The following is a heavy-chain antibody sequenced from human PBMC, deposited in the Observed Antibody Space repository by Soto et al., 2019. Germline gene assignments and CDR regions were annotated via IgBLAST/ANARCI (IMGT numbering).Heavy chain of an antibody. CDR3: ARGPQPHFNYYYYYGMDV. Sequence: GGSLRLSCAASGFTFISYSMNWVRQAPGKGLEWVSSTSSSSSYIYYADSVKGRFTISRDNAKNSLYLQMNSLRAEDTAVYYCARGPQPHFNYYYYYGMDVWGQGTTVTVSS. CDR2: TSSSSSYI. J-gene: IGHJ6*02. CDR1: GFTFISYS. V-gene: IGHV3-21*01.